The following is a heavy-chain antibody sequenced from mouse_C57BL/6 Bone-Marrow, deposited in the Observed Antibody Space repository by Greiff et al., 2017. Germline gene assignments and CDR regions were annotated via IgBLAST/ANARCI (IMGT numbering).Heavy chain of an antibody. D-gene: IGHD1-1*01. J-gene: IGHJ3*01. V-gene: IGHV1-12*01. CDR3: ARGATVVAPFAY. CDR1: GYTFTSYN. CDR2: IYPGNGDT. Sequence: SGAELVRPGASVKMSCKASGYTFTSYNMHWVKQTPRQGLEWIGAIYPGNGDTSYNQKFKGKATLTVDKSSSTAYMQLGSLTSEDSADYVCARGATVVAPFAYWGQGTLVTVSA.